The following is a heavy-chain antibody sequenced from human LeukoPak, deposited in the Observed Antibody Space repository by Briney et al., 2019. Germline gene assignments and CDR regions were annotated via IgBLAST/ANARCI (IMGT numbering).Heavy chain of an antibody. Sequence: SETLSLTCTVSGGSISSSSNYWGWIRQPPGKGLEWIGSIYYSGSTYYNPSLKSRVTISVDTSKNQFSLKLSSVTAADTAVYYCARRPIAVAGGDYFDYWGQGTLVTVSS. CDR1: GGSISSSSNY. V-gene: IGHV4-39*01. J-gene: IGHJ4*02. CDR2: IYYSGST. CDR3: ARRPIAVAGGDYFDY. D-gene: IGHD6-19*01.